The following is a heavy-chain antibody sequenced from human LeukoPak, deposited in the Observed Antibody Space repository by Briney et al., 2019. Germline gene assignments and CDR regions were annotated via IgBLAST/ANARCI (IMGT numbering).Heavy chain of an antibody. J-gene: IGHJ6*02. CDR3: ARDPRTRDYYYYGMDV. CDR1: GGSISSYY. V-gene: IGHV4-4*07. Sequence: PSETLSLTCTVSGGSISSYYWSWIRQPAGKGLEWIGRIYTSGSTNYNPSLKSRVTMSVDTSKNQFSLKLSSVTAGDTAVYYCARDPRTRDYYYYGMDVWGQGTTVTVSS. CDR2: IYTSGST.